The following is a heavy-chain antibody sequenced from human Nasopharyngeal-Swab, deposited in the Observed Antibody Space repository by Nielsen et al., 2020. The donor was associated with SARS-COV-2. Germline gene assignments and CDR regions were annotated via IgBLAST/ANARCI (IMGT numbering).Heavy chain of an antibody. J-gene: IGHJ6*03. V-gene: IGHV4-4*02. CDR3: ARERGRGGIWNYYYYYMDV. CDR1: DSISSSGW. CDR2: IYHTGVT. D-gene: IGHD3-10*01. Sequence: SETLSLTCDVLDSISSSGWWGWVRQPPGKGLEWIGEIYHTGVTNYNPSPKSRLSISADRSKNQFSLKLTSVTAADTAGYYCARERGRGGIWNYYYYYMDVWGKGTTVTVSS.